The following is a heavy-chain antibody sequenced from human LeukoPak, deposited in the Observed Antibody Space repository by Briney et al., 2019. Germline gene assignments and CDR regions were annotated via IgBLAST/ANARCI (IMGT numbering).Heavy chain of an antibody. CDR2: VSYDGGTT. CDR1: GFTFRNYG. V-gene: IGHV3-33*05. CDR3: AKASGTSQYSVMDV. Sequence: GGSLRLSCAASGFTFRNYGMQWVRQAPGKGLEWVAVVSYDGGTTFYADSVKGRFTISRDNAKNSLYLQMNSLRAEDTAVYYCAKASGTSQYSVMDVWGQGTTVTVSS. J-gene: IGHJ6*02. D-gene: IGHD3-10*01.